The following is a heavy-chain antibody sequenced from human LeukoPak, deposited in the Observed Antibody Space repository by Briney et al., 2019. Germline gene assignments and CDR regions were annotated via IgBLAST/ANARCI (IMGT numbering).Heavy chain of an antibody. J-gene: IGHJ3*02. CDR2: VYYSGST. CDR3: ARDRTAARRGAFDI. Sequence: SETLSLTCTVSGGSIRSDFWSWIRQPPGKGLEWIGYVYYSGSTNYSPSLNSRVTISIDTSKNKFSLKLTSVTAADTAVYYCARDRTAARRGAFDIWGQGTMVTVSS. D-gene: IGHD6-6*01. V-gene: IGHV4-59*01. CDR1: GGSIRSDF.